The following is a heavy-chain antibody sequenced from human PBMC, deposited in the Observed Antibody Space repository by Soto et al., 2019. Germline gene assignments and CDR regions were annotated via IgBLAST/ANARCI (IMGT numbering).Heavy chain of an antibody. D-gene: IGHD4-4*01. V-gene: IGHV3-7*01. J-gene: IGHJ4*02. CDR3: ADPTDLDY. CDR2: IQPDGSEK. CDR1: GFIFSNHW. Sequence: GGSLTLSCAASGFIFSNHWMSWVRQAPGKGLEWVASIQPDGSEKYYVDSMKGRFTISRDNAKNSLYLQMNILRVEDTAVYYCADPTDLDYWGQGTLVTVSS.